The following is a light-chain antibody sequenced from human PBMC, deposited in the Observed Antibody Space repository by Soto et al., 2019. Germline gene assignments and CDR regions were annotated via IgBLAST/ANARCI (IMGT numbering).Light chain of an antibody. CDR2: KAS. Sequence: DIQMTQSPSTLSASVGDRVTITCRASQSISSWLAWYQQKPGKAPKLLIYKASSLESGVPSRFSGSGSGTLFTLTISILQPDDFATYYCQQYNSYSTFGQGTKVEIK. CDR3: QQYNSYST. J-gene: IGKJ1*01. V-gene: IGKV1-5*03. CDR1: QSISSW.